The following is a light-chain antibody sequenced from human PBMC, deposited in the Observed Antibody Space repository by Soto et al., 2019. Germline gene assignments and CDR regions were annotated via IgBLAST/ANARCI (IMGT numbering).Light chain of an antibody. Sequence: DIQMTQSPSSVSASVGDRVTITCRASQGISTWLAWYQQKPGKAPNLLIYSASSLHSGIPSRFSGSGSGTDFTLTISSLRPEDSATYYCQQANSLPLTFGGGTKVEIK. V-gene: IGKV1-12*01. CDR1: QGISTW. CDR3: QQANSLPLT. CDR2: SAS. J-gene: IGKJ4*01.